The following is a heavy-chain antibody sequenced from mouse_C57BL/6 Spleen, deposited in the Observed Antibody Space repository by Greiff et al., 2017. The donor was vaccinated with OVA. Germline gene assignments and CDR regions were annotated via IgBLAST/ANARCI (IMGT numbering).Heavy chain of an antibody. CDR3: ARDTTVVAYWYFDV. J-gene: IGHJ1*03. D-gene: IGHD1-1*01. CDR1: GFTFSSYA. CDR2: ISDGGSYT. V-gene: IGHV5-4*01. Sequence: DVMLVESGGGLVKPGGSLKLSCAASGFTFSSYAMSWVRQTPEKRLEWVATISDGGSYTYYPDNVKGRFTISRDNAKNNLYLQMSHLKSEDTAMYYGARDTTVVAYWYFDVWGTGTTVTVSS.